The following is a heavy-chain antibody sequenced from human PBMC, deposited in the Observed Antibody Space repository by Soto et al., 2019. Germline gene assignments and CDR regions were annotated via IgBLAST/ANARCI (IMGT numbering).Heavy chain of an antibody. V-gene: IGHV1-69*01. D-gene: IGHD3-22*01. CDR2: IIPMLGIA. Sequence: QVQLVQSGAEVKKPGSSVKVSCQASGGSFSDYAISWVRQAPGQGLEWMGGIIPMLGIADNAQKFQGRVIITADEYTSTVYLELSSLRSEDTAVYYCARDVDYYDSSSFQGDHPYYGMEVWGQGTAVTVAS. J-gene: IGHJ6*02. CDR1: GGSFSDYA. CDR3: ARDVDYYDSSSFQGDHPYYGMEV.